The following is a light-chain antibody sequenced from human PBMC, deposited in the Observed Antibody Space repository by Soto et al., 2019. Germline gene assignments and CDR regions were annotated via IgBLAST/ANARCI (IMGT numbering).Light chain of an antibody. J-gene: IGKJ1*01. CDR1: QSVSSSY. V-gene: IGKV3-15*01. Sequence: EIVLTQSPGTLSLSPGERATLSCRASQSVSSSYLAWYQQKPGQGTRLLIYGASSRATGIPARFSGSGSGTEFTLTISSLQSEDFAVYYCQQYNNWPRTFGQGTKVDIK. CDR2: GAS. CDR3: QQYNNWPRT.